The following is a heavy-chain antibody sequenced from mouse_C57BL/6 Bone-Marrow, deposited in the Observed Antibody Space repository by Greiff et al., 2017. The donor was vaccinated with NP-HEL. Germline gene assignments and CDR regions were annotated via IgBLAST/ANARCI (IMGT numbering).Heavy chain of an antibody. CDR1: GYTFTEYT. CDR2: FYPGSGSI. V-gene: IGHV1-62-2*01. Sequence: VKLQESGAELVKPGASVKLSCKASGYTFTEYTIHWVKQRSGQGLEWIGWFYPGSGSIKYNEKFKDKATLTADKSSSTVYMELSRLTSEDSAVYFCARHGTGDYYGSRWDWYFDVWGTGTTVTVSS. CDR3: ARHGTGDYYGSRWDWYFDV. D-gene: IGHD1-1*01. J-gene: IGHJ1*03.